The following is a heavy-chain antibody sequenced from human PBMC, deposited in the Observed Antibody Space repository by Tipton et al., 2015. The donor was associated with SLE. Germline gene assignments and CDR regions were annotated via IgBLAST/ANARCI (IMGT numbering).Heavy chain of an antibody. V-gene: IGHV5-10-1*01. CDR3: ARQGVGTLSLDF. Sequence: SPSFQGHVTISSDKSISSAYVQWNSLKASDTAMYYCARQGVGTLSLDFWGRGTLVTVSS. J-gene: IGHJ4*02. D-gene: IGHD1-1*01.